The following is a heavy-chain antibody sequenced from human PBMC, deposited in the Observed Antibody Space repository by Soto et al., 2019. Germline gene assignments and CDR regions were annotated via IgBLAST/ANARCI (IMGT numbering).Heavy chain of an antibody. CDR3: ARGYYDSSGYTGFDY. D-gene: IGHD3-22*01. J-gene: IGHJ4*02. V-gene: IGHV3-11*06. CDR1: GFTFRDYY. CDR2: ISSSSSYT. Sequence: QVQLVESGGGLVKPGGSLRLSCAASGFTFRDYYMSWIRQAPGQGLEWVSYISSSSSYTNYADSVKGRFTISRDNAKNPLYLQMNSLRAEDTAVYYCARGYYDSSGYTGFDYWGQGTLVTVS.